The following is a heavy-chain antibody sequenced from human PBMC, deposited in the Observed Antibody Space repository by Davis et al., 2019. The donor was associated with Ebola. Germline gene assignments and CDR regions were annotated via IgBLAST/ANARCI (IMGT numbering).Heavy chain of an antibody. J-gene: IGHJ4*02. CDR1: GGSISSYY. CDR2: IYYSGST. V-gene: IGHV4-59*12. Sequence: GSLRLSCTVSGGSISSYYWSWIRQPPGKGLEWIGYIYYSGSTDYNPSLKSRVTISVDTSKNQFSLNLSSVTAADTAVYYCARAPSYDILTGYFDYWGQGTLVTVSS. D-gene: IGHD3-9*01. CDR3: ARAPSYDILTGYFDY.